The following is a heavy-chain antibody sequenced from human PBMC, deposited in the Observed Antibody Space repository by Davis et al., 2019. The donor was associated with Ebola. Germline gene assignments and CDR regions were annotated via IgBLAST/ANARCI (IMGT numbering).Heavy chain of an antibody. CDR3: ASSGSFYDYHAYFDY. J-gene: IGHJ4*02. V-gene: IGHV3-21*01. D-gene: IGHD5-12*01. CDR1: GFRFSSYV. CDR2: ISSRGDFL. Sequence: GESLKISCVASGFRFSSYVMGWVRQAPGKGLEWVSSISSRGDFLYYADSMQGRFTISRDNANNSVSLQMNSLRAEDTAVYYCASSGSFYDYHAYFDYWGQGALVTVSS.